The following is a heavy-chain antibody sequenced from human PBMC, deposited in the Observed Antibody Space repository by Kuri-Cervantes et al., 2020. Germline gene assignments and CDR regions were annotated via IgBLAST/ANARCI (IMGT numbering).Heavy chain of an antibody. CDR1: GYTFTSYA. J-gene: IGHJ3*02. CDR3: ARVLAGAFDI. V-gene: IGHV1-3*01. CDR2: INAGNGNT. D-gene: IGHD2-15*01. Sequence: ASVKVSCKASGYTFTSYAVHWVRQAPGQRLEWMGWINAGNGNTKYSQKFQGRVTLTRDTSTSTAYMELSSLRSEDTAVYYCARVLAGAFDIWGQGTMVTVSS.